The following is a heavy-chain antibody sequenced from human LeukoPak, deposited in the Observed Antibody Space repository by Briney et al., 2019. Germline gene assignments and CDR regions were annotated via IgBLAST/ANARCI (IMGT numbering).Heavy chain of an antibody. V-gene: IGHV3-7*03. CDR3: AGQTTVLYYFDY. D-gene: IGHD4-17*01. J-gene: IGHJ4*02. CDR2: IKQDGSEK. Sequence: GGSLRLSCAASGFTFSSYRMSWVCQAPGKGLGGVANIKQDGSEKYYVDSVKGRFTISRDNSKNTLYLQMNSLRAEDTAVYYCAGQTTVLYYFDYWGQGTLVTVSS. CDR1: GFTFSSYR.